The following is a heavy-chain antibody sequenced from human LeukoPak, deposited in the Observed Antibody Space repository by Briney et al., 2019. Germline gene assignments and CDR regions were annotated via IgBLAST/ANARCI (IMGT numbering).Heavy chain of an antibody. CDR1: GFTFSSYG. V-gene: IGHV3-30*02. CDR2: IRYDESNK. CDR3: AKEGVALSKDI. D-gene: IGHD2-15*01. J-gene: IGHJ3*02. Sequence: PGGSLRLSCAASGFTFSSYGMHWVRQAPGKGLEWVAFIRYDESNKYYADSVKGRFTISRDNSKNTLYLQMNSLRAEDTAVYYCAKEGVALSKDIWGQGTMVTVSS.